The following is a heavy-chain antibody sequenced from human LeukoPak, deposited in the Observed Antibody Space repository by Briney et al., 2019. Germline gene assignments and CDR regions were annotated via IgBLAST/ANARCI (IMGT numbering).Heavy chain of an antibody. CDR1: GFSFSNHY. CDR2: INEDGSNK. D-gene: IGHD6-19*01. V-gene: IGHV3-7*01. CDR3: TRVIVAVPGYFDYFDF. Sequence: GGSLRLSCTASGFSFSNHYMRWIRQAPGKGLEWVANINEDGSNKWHLGSVKGRFTVSRDNARNSLYLQMNSLRVEDTAVYYCTRVIVAVPGYFDYFDFWGQGVLVTVYS. J-gene: IGHJ4*02.